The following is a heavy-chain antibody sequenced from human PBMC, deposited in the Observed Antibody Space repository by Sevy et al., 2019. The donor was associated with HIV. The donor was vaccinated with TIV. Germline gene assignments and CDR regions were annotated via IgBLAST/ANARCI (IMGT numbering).Heavy chain of an antibody. CDR2: INPSSGDT. D-gene: IGHD2-15*01. Sequence: ASVKVSCETSGYTFTYYYIHWVRQAPGQGLEWMGWINPSSGDTQYAQTFQGRVSVTSDTSRRTSYMELKRLRSDDTALYYCARQVDNWFDPWGQGTPVTVSS. V-gene: IGHV1-2*02. J-gene: IGHJ5*02. CDR3: ARQVDNWFDP. CDR1: GYTFTYYY.